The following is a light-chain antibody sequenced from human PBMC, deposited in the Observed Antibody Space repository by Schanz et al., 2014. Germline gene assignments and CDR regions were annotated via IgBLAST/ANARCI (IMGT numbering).Light chain of an antibody. CDR1: QSVSIN. Sequence: EIVLTQSPGTLSLSPGERATLSCRASQSVSINLAWYQQKVGQAPRLLIYGASNRATGIPDRFSGSGSGTDFTLTISRLEPEDFAVYYCQQYGSSLLTFGGGTKVEIK. V-gene: IGKV3-20*01. CDR2: GAS. CDR3: QQYGSSLLT. J-gene: IGKJ4*01.